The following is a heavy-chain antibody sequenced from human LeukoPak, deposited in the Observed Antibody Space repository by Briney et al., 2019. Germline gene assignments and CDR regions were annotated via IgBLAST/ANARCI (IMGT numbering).Heavy chain of an antibody. CDR2: INSDGSST. J-gene: IGHJ4*02. D-gene: IGHD6-13*01. Sequence: GGSLRLSCAASGFTFSSYWMHWVHQAPGKGLVWVSRINSDGSSTSYADSVKGRFTISRDNAKNTLYLQMNSLRAEDTAVYYCARGGGPSIAAALDYWGQGTLVTVSS. CDR3: ARGGGPSIAAALDY. CDR1: GFTFSSYW. V-gene: IGHV3-74*01.